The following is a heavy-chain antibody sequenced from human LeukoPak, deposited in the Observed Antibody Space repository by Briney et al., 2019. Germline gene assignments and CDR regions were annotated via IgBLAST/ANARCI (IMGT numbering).Heavy chain of an antibody. CDR1: GGSISSYH. J-gene: IGHJ4*02. D-gene: IGHD2-15*01. V-gene: IGHV4-4*07. Sequence: SETLSLTCTVSGGSISSYHWSWIRQPAGKGLEWIGLIHTSGNTNYNPSLKSRVTMAVDTSKNQHSLKLSSVTAADTAVYYCARDRDCSGGSCYSGFFDYWGQGTLVTVSS. CDR2: IHTSGNT. CDR3: ARDRDCSGGSCYSGFFDY.